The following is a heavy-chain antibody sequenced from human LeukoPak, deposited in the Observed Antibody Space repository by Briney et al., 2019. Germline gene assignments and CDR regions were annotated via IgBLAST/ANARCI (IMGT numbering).Heavy chain of an antibody. J-gene: IGHJ5*02. Sequence: PSETLSLTCTVSGGSISSYYWSWIRQPAGKGLEWIGRIYTSGSTNYNPSLKSRVTMSVDTSKNQFSLKLSSATAADTAVYYCAGSSYGYSVTVGGFDPWGQGTLVTVSS. V-gene: IGHV4-4*07. D-gene: IGHD5-18*01. CDR2: IYTSGST. CDR3: AGSSYGYSVTVGGFDP. CDR1: GGSISSYY.